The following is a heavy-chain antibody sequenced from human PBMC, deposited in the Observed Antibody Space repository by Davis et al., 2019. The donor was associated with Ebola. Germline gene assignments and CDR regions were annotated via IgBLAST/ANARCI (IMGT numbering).Heavy chain of an antibody. V-gene: IGHV1-18*01. D-gene: IGHD2-2*01. CDR1: GYTFTSYG. CDR2: ISAYNGNT. CDR3: ARLGEGYCSSTSCYLFPDPENWFDP. J-gene: IGHJ5*02. Sequence: ASVKVSCKASGYTFTSYGISWVRQAPGQGLEWMGWISAYNGNTNYAQKLQGRVTMTTDTSASTAYMELSSLRSEDTAVYYCARLGEGYCSSTSCYLFPDPENWFDPWGQGTLVTVSS.